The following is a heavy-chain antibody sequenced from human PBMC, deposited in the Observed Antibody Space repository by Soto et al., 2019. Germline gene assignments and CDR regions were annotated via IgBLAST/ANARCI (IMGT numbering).Heavy chain of an antibody. CDR1: GYTFTGYY. CDR2: INPNSGGT. CDR3: ARAEQLDPYYYYGMDV. V-gene: IGHV1-2*04. Sequence: ASVKVSCKASGYTFTGYYMHWVRQAPGQGLEWMGWINPNSGGTNYAQKFQGWVTMIRDTSISTAYMELSRLRSDDTAVYYCARAEQLDPYYYYGMDVWGQGTTVTVSS. J-gene: IGHJ6*02. D-gene: IGHD6-13*01.